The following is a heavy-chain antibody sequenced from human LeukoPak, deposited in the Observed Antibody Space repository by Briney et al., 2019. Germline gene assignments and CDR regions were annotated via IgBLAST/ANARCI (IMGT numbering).Heavy chain of an antibody. D-gene: IGHD3-10*01. CDR2: IRYNGNNQ. V-gene: IGHV3-30*02. Sequence: GGSLRLSCAASGFTFSSYSMNWVRQAPGKGLEWVAFIRYNGNNQYYADSVKGRFTISRDNSKNTLYLQMNSLKGDDTAVYYCAKDSAFYYIDVWGKGTTVIISS. J-gene: IGHJ6*03. CDR1: GFTFSSYS. CDR3: AKDSAFYYIDV.